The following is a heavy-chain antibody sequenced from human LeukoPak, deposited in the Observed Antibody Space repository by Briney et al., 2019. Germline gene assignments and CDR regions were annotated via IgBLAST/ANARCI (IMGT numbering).Heavy chain of an antibody. D-gene: IGHD6-19*01. CDR3: ARGARGWYHSPFAEYFQH. Sequence: PGGSLRLSCAASGFTFSSNAMSWVRQAPGKGLVWVSRIDGDGRTTRYADSVKGRFTISRDNSKNTLYLQMNSLRAEDTAVYYCARGARGWYHSPFAEYFQHWGQGTLVTVSS. J-gene: IGHJ1*01. CDR2: IDGDGRTT. V-gene: IGHV3-74*01. CDR1: GFTFSSNA.